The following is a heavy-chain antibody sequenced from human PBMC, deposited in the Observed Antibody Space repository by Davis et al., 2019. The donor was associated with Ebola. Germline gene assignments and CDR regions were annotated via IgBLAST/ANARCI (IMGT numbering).Heavy chain of an antibody. CDR2: ISYDGSNK. CDR3: ARDY. CDR1: GFTFSSYA. V-gene: IGHV3-30-3*01. J-gene: IGHJ4*02. Sequence: GESLKISCASAGFTFSSYAMHWVRQAPGKGLEWVAVISYDGSNKYYADSVKGRFTISRDNSKNTLYLQMNSLRDEDTAVYYCARDYWGQGTLVTVSS.